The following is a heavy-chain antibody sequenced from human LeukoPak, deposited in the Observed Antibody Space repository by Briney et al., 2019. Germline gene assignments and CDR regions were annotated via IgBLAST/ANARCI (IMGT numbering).Heavy chain of an antibody. V-gene: IGHV4-39*01. D-gene: IGHD6-13*01. CDR1: GGSISSSSYY. CDR3: ARLQAGTIDY. Sequence: SETLSLTCTVSGGSISSSSYYWGWIRQPPGKGPEWIGSIYYSGSTYYNPSLKSRVTISVDTSKNQFSLKLSSVTAADTAVYYCARLQAGTIDYWGQGTLVTVSS. CDR2: IYYSGST. J-gene: IGHJ4*02.